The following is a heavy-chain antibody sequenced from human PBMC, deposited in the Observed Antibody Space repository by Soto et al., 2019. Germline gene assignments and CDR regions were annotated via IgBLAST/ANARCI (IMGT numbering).Heavy chain of an antibody. D-gene: IGHD2-15*01. CDR2: IQPNSGGT. J-gene: IGHJ4*02. Sequence: QVQLVQSGAEVKKPGASVKVSCKASGYTFTGYHLHWVRQAPGQGLEWMGWIQPNSGGTSYAQKFQGRVTMTRDTPISTAYMELSRLRSDDTAIYYCARDDTYSPGSYFDYWGQGTLVTVSS. CDR3: ARDDTYSPGSYFDY. V-gene: IGHV1-2*02. CDR1: GYTFTGYH.